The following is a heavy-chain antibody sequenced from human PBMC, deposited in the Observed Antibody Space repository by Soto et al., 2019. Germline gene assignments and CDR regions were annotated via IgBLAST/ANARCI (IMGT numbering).Heavy chain of an antibody. CDR2: IGDSASST. J-gene: IGHJ1*01. Sequence: VPLLESGGGFVQPGGSLRLSCAASGFTFSNYAMTWVRQAPGTGPEWVSTIGDSASSTYYADSVKGRCTISRDNSKNTLYLQMNSLRAEDTAVYFCAKDRGLVALEYFQYWGQGTLVTVSS. V-gene: IGHV3-23*01. CDR1: GFTFSNYA. CDR3: AKDRGLVALEYFQY. D-gene: IGHD3-9*01.